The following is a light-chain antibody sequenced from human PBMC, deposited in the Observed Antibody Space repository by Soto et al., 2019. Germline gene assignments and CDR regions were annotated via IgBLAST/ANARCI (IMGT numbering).Light chain of an antibody. J-gene: IGKJ5*01. Sequence: VVTQSPLSLPVTPGEPASISCRSSQSLLHSNGYYYLDWYLQKPGQSPQVLIYMASNRASGVPDRFSGSGSGTDFTLKISRVEAEDVGVSYCMQTLQSRTFGQGTRLDIK. CDR2: MAS. V-gene: IGKV2-28*01. CDR1: QSLLHSNGYYY. CDR3: MQTLQSRT.